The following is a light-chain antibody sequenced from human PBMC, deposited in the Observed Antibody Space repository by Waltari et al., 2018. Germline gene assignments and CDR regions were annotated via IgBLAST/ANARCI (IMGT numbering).Light chain of an antibody. CDR3: NSYTSSYTYV. CDR2: GVS. J-gene: IGLJ1*01. CDR1: SSDVGGYNF. Sequence: QSALTQPASVSGSPGQSITISCTGPSSDVGGYNFVSWYQQHPGKAPKLIIYGVSNRPSGVSSRFSGSKSGNTASLTISGLQAEDEADYYCNSYTSSYTYVFGTGTKVTVL. V-gene: IGLV2-14*03.